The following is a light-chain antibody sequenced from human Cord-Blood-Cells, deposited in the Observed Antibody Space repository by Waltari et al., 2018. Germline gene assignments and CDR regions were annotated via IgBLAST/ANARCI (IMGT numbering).Light chain of an antibody. Sequence: QSVLTQPPSVSAAPGQKVTISCSGSSSNIGNNYVSWYQQLPGTATKLLLYDNNKRPQGMPDRFSDSKSGTSATLGITGLQTGDEADYYCGTWDSSLSAWVFGGGTKLTVL. J-gene: IGLJ3*02. V-gene: IGLV1-51*01. CDR3: GTWDSSLSAWV. CDR1: SSNIGNNY. CDR2: DNN.